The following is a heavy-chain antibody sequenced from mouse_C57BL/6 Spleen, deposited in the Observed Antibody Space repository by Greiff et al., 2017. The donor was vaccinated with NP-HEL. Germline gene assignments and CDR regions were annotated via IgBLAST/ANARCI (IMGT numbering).Heavy chain of an antibody. J-gene: IGHJ3*01. V-gene: IGHV1-62-2*01. CDR3: ARHEEGTAQATAWFAY. CDR2: FYPGSGSI. CDR1: GYTFTEYT. Sequence: VKLVESGAELVKPGASVKLSCKASGYTFTEYTIHWVKQRSGQGLEWIGWFYPGSGSIKYNEKFKDKATLTADKSSSTVYMELSRLTSEDSAVYFCARHEEGTAQATAWFAYWGQGTLVTVSA. D-gene: IGHD3-2*02.